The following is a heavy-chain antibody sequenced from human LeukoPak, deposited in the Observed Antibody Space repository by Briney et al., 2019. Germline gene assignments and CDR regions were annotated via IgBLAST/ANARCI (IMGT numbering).Heavy chain of an antibody. V-gene: IGHV1-8*03. J-gene: IGHJ6*03. CDR1: GYTFTSYD. CDR3: ARAVGYYYYMDV. Sequence: ASVKVSCKASGYTFTSYDINWVRQATGQGLEWMGWMNPNSGNTGYAQKFQGRVTITRNTSISTAYMELSSLRSEDTAVYYCARAVGYYYYMDVRGKGTTVTVSS. CDR2: MNPNSGNT.